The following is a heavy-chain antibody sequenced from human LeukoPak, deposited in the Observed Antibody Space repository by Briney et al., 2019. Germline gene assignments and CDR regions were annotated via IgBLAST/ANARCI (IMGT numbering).Heavy chain of an antibody. Sequence: SEALSLTCAVYGGSFSGYYWSWIRQPPGKGLEWIGEINHSGSTNYNPSLKSRVTISVDTSKNQFSLKLSSVTAADTAVYYCARARAPYDAWGQGTLVTVSS. V-gene: IGHV4-34*01. CDR1: GGSFSGYY. D-gene: IGHD5-12*01. CDR2: INHSGST. CDR3: ARARAPYDA. J-gene: IGHJ5*02.